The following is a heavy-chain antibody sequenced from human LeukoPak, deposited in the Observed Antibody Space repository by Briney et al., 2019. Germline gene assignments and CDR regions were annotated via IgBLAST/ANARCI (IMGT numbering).Heavy chain of an antibody. CDR3: ARGERGLYCSSTSCYPVL. CDR2: ISSSSSYI. Sequence: PGGSLRLSCAASGFTFSSYSMNWVRQAPGKGLEWVSSISSSSSYIYYADSVKGRFTISRGNAKNSLYLQMNSLRAEDTAVYYCARGERGLYCSSTSCYPVLGGQGTLVTVSS. V-gene: IGHV3-21*01. J-gene: IGHJ4*02. D-gene: IGHD2-2*01. CDR1: GFTFSSYS.